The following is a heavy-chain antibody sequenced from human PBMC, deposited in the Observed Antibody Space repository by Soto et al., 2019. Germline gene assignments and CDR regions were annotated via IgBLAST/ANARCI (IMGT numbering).Heavy chain of an antibody. CDR1: GFSFSSHV. V-gene: IGHV3-23*01. J-gene: IGHJ4*02. Sequence: GGSLRLSCAASGFSFSSHVMSWVRQAPGKGLEWVSSISGSGGGTYYADSVKGRFIISRDNSKNTLFLQMNSLRAEDTAVYYCATAKLLLPWLFDYWGQGTLVTVSS. D-gene: IGHD2-15*01. CDR3: ATAKLLLPWLFDY. CDR2: ISGSGGGT.